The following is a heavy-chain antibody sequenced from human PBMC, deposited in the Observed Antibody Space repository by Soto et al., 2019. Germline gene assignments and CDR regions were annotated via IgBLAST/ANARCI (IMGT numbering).Heavy chain of an antibody. CDR1: GYTFTHYD. V-gene: IGHV1-8*01. CDR2: MNPNTGNT. J-gene: IGHJ4*02. CDR3: GGGGGGPPFAS. Sequence: QVQLVQSGADMKKPGASVKVSCKASGYTFTHYDINWGRQATGQGLEWRGWMNPNTGNTGFAQKAKDRITRTRNTSISTAYRELSGLRLEDPAPFFGGGGGGGPPFASGGRGPRATV. D-gene: IGHD3-16*01.